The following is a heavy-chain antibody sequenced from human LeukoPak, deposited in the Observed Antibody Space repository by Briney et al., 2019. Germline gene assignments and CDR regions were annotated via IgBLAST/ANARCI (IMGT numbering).Heavy chain of an antibody. V-gene: IGHV3-53*01. CDR2: IYSGGST. CDR3: ARGDRGWYNYGMDV. D-gene: IGHD6-19*01. CDR1: GFTVSSNY. Sequence: GGSLRLSCAASGFTVSSNYMGWVRQAPGKGLEWVSVIYSGGSTYYADSVKGRFTISRDNSKNTLYLQMNSLRAEDTAVYYCARGDRGWYNYGMDVWGQGTTVTVSS. J-gene: IGHJ6*02.